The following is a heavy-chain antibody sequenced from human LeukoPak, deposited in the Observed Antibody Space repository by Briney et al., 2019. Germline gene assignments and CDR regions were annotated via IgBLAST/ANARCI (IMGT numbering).Heavy chain of an antibody. CDR1: GFTFSSYS. Sequence: GGSLRLSCAASGFTFSSYSMNWVRQAPGKGLEWVSSISSSSSYIYYADSVKGRFTISRGNAKNSLYLQMDSLRAEDTAVYYCARAPDGQLVVNWFDPWGQGTLVTVSS. D-gene: IGHD6-6*01. J-gene: IGHJ5*02. CDR3: ARAPDGQLVVNWFDP. V-gene: IGHV3-21*01. CDR2: ISSSSSYI.